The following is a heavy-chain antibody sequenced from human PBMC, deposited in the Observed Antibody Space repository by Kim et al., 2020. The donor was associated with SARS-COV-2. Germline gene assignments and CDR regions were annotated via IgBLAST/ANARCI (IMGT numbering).Heavy chain of an antibody. D-gene: IGHD6-13*01. Sequence: YYNPSLRSRVTISVDSSKNHFSLRLSSVTAADTAVYYCARLYSSSWSSYYWGQGALVTVSS. J-gene: IGHJ4*02. CDR3: ARLYSSSWSSYY. V-gene: IGHV4-39*02.